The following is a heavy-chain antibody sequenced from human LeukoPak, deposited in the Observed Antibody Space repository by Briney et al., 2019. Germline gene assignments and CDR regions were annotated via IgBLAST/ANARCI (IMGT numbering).Heavy chain of an antibody. Sequence: ASVKVSCKASGYTFTGYYMHWVRQAPGQGLEWMGWINPNSGGTNYAQKFQGRVTMTRDTSISTAYMELSRLRSDDTAVYYCARGIQLWFPSLGYWGQGTLVTVSS. CDR2: INPNSGGT. CDR1: GYTFTGYY. J-gene: IGHJ4*02. CDR3: ARGIQLWFPSLGY. V-gene: IGHV1-2*02. D-gene: IGHD5-18*01.